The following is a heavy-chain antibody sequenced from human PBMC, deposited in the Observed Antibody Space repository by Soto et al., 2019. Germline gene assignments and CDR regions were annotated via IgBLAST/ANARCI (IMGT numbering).Heavy chain of an antibody. V-gene: IGHV1-18*01. CDR3: AKKAAVPAFDD. J-gene: IGHJ4*02. D-gene: IGHD6-19*01. Sequence: GGSVKVSCKASGYTFTSYGISWVRQAPGQGLEWMGWISAYNGNTNYAQKLQGRVTMTTDTSTSTAYMELRSLRSDDPAVYYCAKKAAVPAFDDWGEGARVTLAS. CDR1: GYTFTSYG. CDR2: ISAYNGNT.